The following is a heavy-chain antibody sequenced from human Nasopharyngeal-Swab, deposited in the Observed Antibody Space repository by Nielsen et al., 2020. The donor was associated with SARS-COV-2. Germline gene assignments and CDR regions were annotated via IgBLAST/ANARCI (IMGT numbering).Heavy chain of an antibody. D-gene: IGHD2-15*01. Sequence: ASVKVSCKASGYTFSSYYMHWVRQAPGQGLEWMGMIDPSGGITTYAQKFQGRVTITRDTSTNTVYMELSSLRSEDTAVYYCANGYCSAGSCHTANYWGQGTLVTVSS. CDR3: ANGYCSAGSCHTANY. J-gene: IGHJ4*02. V-gene: IGHV1-46*01. CDR2: IDPSGGIT. CDR1: GYTFSSYY.